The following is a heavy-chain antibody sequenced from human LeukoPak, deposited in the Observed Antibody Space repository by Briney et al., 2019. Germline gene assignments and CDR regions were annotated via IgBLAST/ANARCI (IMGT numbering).Heavy chain of an antibody. CDR2: FDPEDGET. D-gene: IGHD1-26*01. Sequence: ASVKVSCKVSGYTLTELSMHWVRQAPGKGLEWMGGFDPEDGETIYAQKFQGRVTMTEDTSTDTAYMELSSLRSEDTAVYYCATGPNPLGAPLYSGSYHEYFQHWGQGTLVTVSS. V-gene: IGHV1-24*01. CDR3: ATGPNPLGAPLYSGSYHEYFQH. J-gene: IGHJ1*01. CDR1: GYTLTELS.